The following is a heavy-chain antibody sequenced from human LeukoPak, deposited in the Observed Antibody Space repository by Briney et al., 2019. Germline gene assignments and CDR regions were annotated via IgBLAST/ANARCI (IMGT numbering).Heavy chain of an antibody. CDR2: IYYSGT. CDR3: ASRKLGNDY. V-gene: IGHV4-59*01. J-gene: IGHJ4*02. D-gene: IGHD7-27*01. Sequence: SETLSLTCTVSGVSLTAYYRSWIRHARPKGLEWIGYIYYSGTNYNPSLKSRVTISADTSTIQFSLKLISVTAADTAVYYCASRKLGNDYWGRGTLVSVSS. CDR1: GVSLTAYY.